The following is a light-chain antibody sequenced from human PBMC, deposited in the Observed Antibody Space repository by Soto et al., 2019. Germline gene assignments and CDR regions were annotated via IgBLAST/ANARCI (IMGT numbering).Light chain of an antibody. CDR2: AS. V-gene: IGKV3-15*01. Sequence: EIVMTQSPATLSVSPGERVTLSCRASQSVGSNLAWYQQRPGQAPRLLIYASARATGIPARFSGSGSGTEFTLTISSLQSEDLAVYYCQQYSNWPPWTFGQGTKVEIK. CDR1: QSVGSN. CDR3: QQYSNWPPWT. J-gene: IGKJ1*01.